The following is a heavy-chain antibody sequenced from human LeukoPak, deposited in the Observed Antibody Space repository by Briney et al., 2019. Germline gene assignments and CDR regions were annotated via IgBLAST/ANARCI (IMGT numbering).Heavy chain of an antibody. Sequence: GESLKISCKGSGYSFTSYWIGWVRQMPGKGLEWMGIIYPGDSDTRYSPSFQGQVTISADKSISTAYLQWSSLKASDTAMYYCARHGILAYCGGDCYPQKYNWFDPWGQGTLVTVSS. CDR3: ARHGILAYCGGDCYPQKYNWFDP. D-gene: IGHD2-21*02. J-gene: IGHJ5*02. CDR1: GYSFTSYW. V-gene: IGHV5-51*01. CDR2: IYPGDSDT.